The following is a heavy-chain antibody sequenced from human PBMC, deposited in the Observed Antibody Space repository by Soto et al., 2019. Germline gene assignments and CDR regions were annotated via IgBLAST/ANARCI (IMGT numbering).Heavy chain of an antibody. V-gene: IGHV3-33*01. CDR3: ARVRGFYYDILTGYVGVNYYYYGIDV. J-gene: IGHJ6*02. CDR2: IWYDGGNK. CDR1: GFTFSSYG. D-gene: IGHD3-9*01. Sequence: GGSLRLSCAASGFTFSSYGMHWVRQAPGKGLEWVAVIWYDGGNKYYADSVKGRITISRDNSKNTLYLQMNRLRAEDTAEYYCARVRGFYYDILTGYVGVNYYYYGIDVWGQGTTVTVSS.